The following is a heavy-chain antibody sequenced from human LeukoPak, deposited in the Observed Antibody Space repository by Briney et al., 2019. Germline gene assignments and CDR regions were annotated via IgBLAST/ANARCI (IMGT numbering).Heavy chain of an antibody. Sequence: GASVKVSCKASGYTFTSYAMHWVRQAPGQRLEWMGWINAGNGNTKYSQKFQDRVTITRDTSASTAYMELSSLRSEDTAVYYCARGTRLGYFDRLAFDYWGQGTLVTVSS. D-gene: IGHD3-9*01. V-gene: IGHV1-3*01. CDR1: GYTFTSYA. CDR3: ARGTRLGYFDRLAFDY. J-gene: IGHJ4*02. CDR2: INAGNGNT.